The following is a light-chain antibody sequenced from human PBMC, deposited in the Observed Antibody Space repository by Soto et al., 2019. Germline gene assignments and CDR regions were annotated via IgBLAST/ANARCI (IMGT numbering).Light chain of an antibody. CDR3: QQRSNWPPT. CDR1: QSVSSN. V-gene: IGKV3-15*01. CDR2: GAS. Sequence: EIVMTQSPATLSLSPGERATLSCRASQSVSSNLAWYQQKPGQAPRPVIYGASTRATGIPARFSGSGSGTEFTLTISSLQSEDLAVYYCQQRSNWPPTFGQGTRLEIK. J-gene: IGKJ5*01.